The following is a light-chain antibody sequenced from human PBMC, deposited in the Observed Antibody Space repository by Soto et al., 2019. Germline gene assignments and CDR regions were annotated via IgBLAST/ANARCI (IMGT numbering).Light chain of an antibody. V-gene: IGLV2-23*02. CDR2: EVS. CDR1: SSDVGSYNL. CDR3: CSYAGSRTYVV. J-gene: IGLJ2*01. Sequence: QSALTQPASVSGSPGQSITISFTGTSSDVGSYNLVSWYQQHPGKAPKLMIYEVSKRPSGVSNRFSGSKSGNTASLTISGLQAEDEADYYCCSYAGSRTYVVFGGGTKLTVL.